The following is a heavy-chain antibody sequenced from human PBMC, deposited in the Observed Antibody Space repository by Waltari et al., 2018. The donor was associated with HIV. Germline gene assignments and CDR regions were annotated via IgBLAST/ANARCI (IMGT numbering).Heavy chain of an antibody. CDR2: IGEGDDI. J-gene: IGHJ4*02. CDR1: GLPSISSA. Sequence: EVQLLESGGGLVPPGGSLGLSCAASGLPSISSAMPWVRQAPEKGLECVSGIGEGDDIYYAESVKGRFTISRDNSKNTVYLQMKSLRVEDTAIYYCARDRLHSNGLWDPAEHWGQGTLVTVSS. V-gene: IGHV3-23*01. D-gene: IGHD2-8*01. CDR3: ARDRLHSNGLWDPAEH.